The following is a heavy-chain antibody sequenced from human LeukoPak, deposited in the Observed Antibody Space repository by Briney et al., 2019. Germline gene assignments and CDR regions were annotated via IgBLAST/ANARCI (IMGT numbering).Heavy chain of an antibody. D-gene: IGHD3-10*01. Sequence: ASVKVSCKASAYNFTSYGISWVRHAPGQGLEWMGWISSYNGNTNYAQKLQGRVTMTTDTSTSTAYMELRRLRSDDTAVYYCARVDGLLWFGEFYGMYVWGKGTTVTVSS. J-gene: IGHJ6*04. CDR1: AYNFTSYG. V-gene: IGHV1-18*04. CDR2: ISSYNGNT. CDR3: ARVDGLLWFGEFYGMYV.